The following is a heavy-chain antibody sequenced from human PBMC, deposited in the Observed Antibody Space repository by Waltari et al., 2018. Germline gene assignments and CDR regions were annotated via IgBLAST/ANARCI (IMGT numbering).Heavy chain of an antibody. Sequence: EVQLVESGGGLIQPGGSLRLSCAASGFTVSGHYMSWVRQAPGKGLEGVSVINSGGDTHYADSVKGRFTISRDNSKNTMYLQMNTLRAEDTALYYCTRDVTGYYYFDLWGRGTLVTVSS. V-gene: IGHV3-53*01. CDR2: INSGGDT. CDR1: GFTVSGHY. CDR3: TRDVTGYYYFDL. J-gene: IGHJ2*01.